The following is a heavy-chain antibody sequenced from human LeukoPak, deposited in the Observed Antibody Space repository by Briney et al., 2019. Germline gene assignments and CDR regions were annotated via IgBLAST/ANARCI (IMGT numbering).Heavy chain of an antibody. CDR2: IYYTGST. V-gene: IGHV4-39*01. CDR3: ARHVAYGPLEI. D-gene: IGHD3-10*01. Sequence: PSETLSLTCTVSGGSISSSCYFWDGIRQPPGKGLEWIGNIYYTGSTDYNPSLKSRVTMSVDTSNNQFSLQVNSVTATDTAIYYCARHVAYGPLEIWGQGTTVTVSS. CDR1: GGSISSSCYF. J-gene: IGHJ3*02.